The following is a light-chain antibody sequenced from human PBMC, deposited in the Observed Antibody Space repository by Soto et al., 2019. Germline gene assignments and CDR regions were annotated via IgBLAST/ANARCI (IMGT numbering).Light chain of an antibody. CDR2: GAS. CDR3: QQYNNWPRT. CDR1: QSVSTN. J-gene: IGKJ1*01. V-gene: IGKV3-15*01. Sequence: EILMTQSPATLSVSPGERGTLSCRASQSVSTNLAWYRQKPGQAPRLLIYGASTRDTGIPARFSGSGSGTEFTLPISRLQSEDFEVYYCQQYNNWPRTFGQGTKVDIK.